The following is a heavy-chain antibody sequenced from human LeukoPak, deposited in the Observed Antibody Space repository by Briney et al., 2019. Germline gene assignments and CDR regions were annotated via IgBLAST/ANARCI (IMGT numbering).Heavy chain of an antibody. J-gene: IGHJ6*02. V-gene: IGHV3-48*01. CDR1: GFTFSSYR. D-gene: IGHD1-26*01. CDR2: ISSSSTTI. CDR3: ARDRGSSWGFYYYYGMDV. Sequence: GGSLRLSCAASGFTFSSYRMNWVRQGPGKGLEWVSYISSSSTTIYYADSVKGRFTISRDNAKNSLYLQMNSLRAEDTAVYFCARDRGSSWGFYYYYGMDVWGQGTTVTVSS.